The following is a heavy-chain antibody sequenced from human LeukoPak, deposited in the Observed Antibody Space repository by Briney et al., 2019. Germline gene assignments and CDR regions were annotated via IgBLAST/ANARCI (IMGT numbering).Heavy chain of an antibody. D-gene: IGHD4-11*01. V-gene: IGHV1-18*01. CDR1: GYTFTNYG. CDR3: ARNTGKEYSRWFDP. Sequence: ASVKVSCKASGYTFTNYGITWVRQAPGQGLEWMGWISVYNGNTNYVQKFQGRVTMTTDTSTSTAYTELRSLRSDDTAVYYCARNTGKEYSRWFDPWGQGTLVTVSS. CDR2: ISVYNGNT. J-gene: IGHJ5*02.